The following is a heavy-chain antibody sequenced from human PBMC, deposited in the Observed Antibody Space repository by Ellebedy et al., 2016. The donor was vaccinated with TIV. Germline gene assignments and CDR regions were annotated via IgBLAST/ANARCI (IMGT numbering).Heavy chain of an antibody. CDR3: ARAAMPGVAPYYYYGMDV. J-gene: IGHJ6*02. CDR1: GYTFTSYG. V-gene: IGHV1-18*01. Sequence: ASVKVSCKASGYTFTSYGISWVRQAPGQGLEWMGWISAYNGNTNYAQKLQGRVTMTTDTSTSTAYMELRSLRSEDTAVYYCARAAMPGVAPYYYYGMDVWGQGTTVTVSS. CDR2: ISAYNGNT. D-gene: IGHD2-2*01.